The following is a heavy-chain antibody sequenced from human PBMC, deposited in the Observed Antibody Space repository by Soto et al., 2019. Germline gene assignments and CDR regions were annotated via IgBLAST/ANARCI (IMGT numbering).Heavy chain of an antibody. CDR3: ARRTSHLKGYYYYYGMDV. Sequence: PGESLKISCKGSGYSFTNYWIGWVRQMPGKDLEWMGIIYPGDSDTRYSPSFQGQVTISADKSISTAYLQWSSLKASDTAMYYCARRTSHLKGYYYYYGMDVWGQGTTVTVSS. V-gene: IGHV5-51*01. D-gene: IGHD2-2*01. J-gene: IGHJ6*02. CDR1: GYSFTNYW. CDR2: IYPGDSDT.